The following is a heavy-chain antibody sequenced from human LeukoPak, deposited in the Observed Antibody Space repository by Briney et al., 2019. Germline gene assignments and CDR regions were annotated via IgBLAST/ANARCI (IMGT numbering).Heavy chain of an antibody. V-gene: IGHV3-21*01. CDR2: ISSSSSYI. J-gene: IGHJ1*01. D-gene: IGHD3-22*01. CDR3: ARAPPITMIVVVPHFQH. CDR1: GFTFSSYS. Sequence: GSLRLSCAASGFTFSSYSMNWVRQAPGKGLEWVSSISSSSSYIYYADSVKGRFTISRDNAKNSLYLQMNSLRTEDTAVYYCARAPPITMIVVVPHFQHWGQGTLVTVSS.